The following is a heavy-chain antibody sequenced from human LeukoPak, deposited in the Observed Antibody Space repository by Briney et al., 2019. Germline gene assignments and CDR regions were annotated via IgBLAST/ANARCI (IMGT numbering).Heavy chain of an antibody. CDR1: GGTFSSYA. CDR2: IIPIFGTA. D-gene: IGHD2-2*01. V-gene: IGHV1-69*05. Sequence: SVKVSCKASGGTFSSYAISWVRQAPGQGLEWMGGIIPIFGTANYAQKFQGRVTMTRDTSTSTAYMELSSLRSEDTAVYYCARVRYCSSTSCRAFDIWGQGTMVTVSS. CDR3: ARVRYCSSTSCRAFDI. J-gene: IGHJ3*02.